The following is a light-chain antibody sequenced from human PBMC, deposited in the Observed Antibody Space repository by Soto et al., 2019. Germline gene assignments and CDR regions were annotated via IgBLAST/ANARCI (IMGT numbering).Light chain of an antibody. CDR3: QVWDTSSDHPVV. CDR1: NVGRKS. CDR2: HDR. V-gene: IGLV3-21*04. J-gene: IGLJ2*01. Sequence: SYELTQPPSVSVAPGKTARIPCGGNNVGRKSVHWYQQKPGQAPVLVLSHDRDRPSAIPERFSGSKSGNTATLTISTVEAGDEADYYCQVWDTSSDHPVVFGGGTQLTVL.